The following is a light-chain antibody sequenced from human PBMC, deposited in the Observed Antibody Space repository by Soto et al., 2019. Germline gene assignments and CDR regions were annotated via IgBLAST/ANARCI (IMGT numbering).Light chain of an antibody. J-gene: IGLJ2*01. CDR3: CSYAGSFTFL. Sequence: QSALTQPPSASGSPGQSVAISCTGTSSDVGGYNYVSWYQQHPGKAPKLMIYDVTKRPSGVPDRFSASKSGNTASLTISGLQAEDEADYYCCSYAGSFTFLFGGGTKVTV. CDR1: SSDVGGYNY. CDR2: DVT. V-gene: IGLV2-11*01.